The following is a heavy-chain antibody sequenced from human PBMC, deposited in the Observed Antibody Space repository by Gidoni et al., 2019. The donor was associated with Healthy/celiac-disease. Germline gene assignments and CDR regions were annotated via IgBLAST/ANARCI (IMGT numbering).Heavy chain of an antibody. CDR1: GFTFTSYG. CDR2: IWYDGSNK. CDR3: ARDRSSSWITSRGLPWFDP. Sequence: QVQLVESGGGVVQPGRSLRLSCAASGFTFTSYGMLWVRQAPGKGLEWLAVIWYDGSNKYYADSVKGRSTISRDNSKNTLYLQINSLRAEDTAVDYCARDRSSSWITSRGLPWFDPWCQGTLVTVSS. V-gene: IGHV3-33*01. J-gene: IGHJ5*02. D-gene: IGHD6-13*01.